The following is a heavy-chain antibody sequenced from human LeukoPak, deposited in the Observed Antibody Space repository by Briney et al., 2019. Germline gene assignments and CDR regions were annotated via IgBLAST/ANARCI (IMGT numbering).Heavy chain of an antibody. V-gene: IGHV3-21*04. CDR1: GFTFSSYS. CDR3: AKASILGIVGATASYYYYGMDV. D-gene: IGHD1-26*01. J-gene: IGHJ6*02. CDR2: ISSSGNYI. Sequence: GGSLRLSCAASGFTFSSYSMNWVRQAPGKGLEWVSSISSSGNYIYYADSVKGRFTISRDNSKNTLYLQMNSLRAEDTAVYYCAKASILGIVGATASYYYYGMDVWGQGTTVTVSS.